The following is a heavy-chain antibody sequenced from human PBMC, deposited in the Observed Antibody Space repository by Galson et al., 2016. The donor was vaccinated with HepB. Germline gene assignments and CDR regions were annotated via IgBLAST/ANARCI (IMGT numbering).Heavy chain of an antibody. CDR2: IYWDDDT. D-gene: IGHD3-16*02. Sequence: PALVKPTQTLTLTCTVSGFSLRTTAVGVGWIRQPPGKALEWLALIYWDDDTRYNPSLKSRITITKDTSKNQVVLKMTNVDPVDTGTYYCAHSTFGGVIIMCGAGGPGTLVTVSS. V-gene: IGHV2-5*02. CDR3: AHSTFGGVIIMCGA. J-gene: IGHJ4*02. CDR1: GFSLRTTAVG.